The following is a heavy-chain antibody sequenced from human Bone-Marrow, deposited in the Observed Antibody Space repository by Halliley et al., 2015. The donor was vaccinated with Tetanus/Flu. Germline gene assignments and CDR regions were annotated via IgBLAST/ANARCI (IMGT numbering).Heavy chain of an antibody. D-gene: IGHD3-16*01. CDR3: ATTVGAVHDY. J-gene: IGHJ4*02. CDR1: GGSFGDSGYY. CDR2: IYHTGST. Sequence: TLSLTCAVYGGSFGDSGYYWNWCRQPPGKGLEWIGEIYHTGSTNYNPSLKSRATISVDKSNNQFSLTLTSVTAADTAVYYCATTVGAVHDYWGRGTLVTVSS. V-gene: IGHV4-34*01.